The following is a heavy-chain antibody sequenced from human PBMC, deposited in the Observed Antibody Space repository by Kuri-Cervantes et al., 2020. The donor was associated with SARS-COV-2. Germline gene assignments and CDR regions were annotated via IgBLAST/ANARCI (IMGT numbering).Heavy chain of an antibody. J-gene: IGHJ6*03. Sequence: ETLSLTCAASGFTFSSYWMSWVRQAPGKGLEWVANIKQDGREKYYVDSVKGRFTISRDNAKNSLYLQMNSLRAEDTAVYYCARVRNDYYYYYYMDVWGEGTTVTVSS. CDR1: GFTFSSYW. V-gene: IGHV3-7*01. CDR3: ARVRNDYYYYYYMDV. CDR2: IKQDGREK.